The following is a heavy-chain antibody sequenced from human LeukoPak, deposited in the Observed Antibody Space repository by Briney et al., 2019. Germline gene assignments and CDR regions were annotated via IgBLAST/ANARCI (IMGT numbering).Heavy chain of an antibody. D-gene: IGHD1-26*01. J-gene: IGHJ6*02. CDR1: GFTVSSNY. Sequence: GGSLRLSCAASGFTVSSNYMSWVRQAPGKGLEWVSVIYSGGSTYYADSVKGRFTISRDTSKNTLYLQMNSLRAEDTAVYYCARDPVGAIGYGMDVWGQGTTVTVCS. CDR3: ARDPVGAIGYGMDV. V-gene: IGHV3-66*01. CDR2: IYSGGST.